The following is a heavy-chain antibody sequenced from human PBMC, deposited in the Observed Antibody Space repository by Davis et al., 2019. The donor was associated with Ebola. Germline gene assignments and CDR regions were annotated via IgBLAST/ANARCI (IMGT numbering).Heavy chain of an antibody. CDR1: GYSFIGYY. J-gene: IGHJ3*02. V-gene: IGHV1-2*02. CDR3: ARGRSSSRWAFDI. Sequence: ASVKVSCKASGYSFIGYYIRWVRQAPGQGLEWMGWINPHGGGTNYAQRFQDRVNMTRDMSISTAYMDLSRLKSDDTAVYYCARGRSSSRWAFDIWGQRTMVTVSS. D-gene: IGHD6-13*01. CDR2: INPHGGGT.